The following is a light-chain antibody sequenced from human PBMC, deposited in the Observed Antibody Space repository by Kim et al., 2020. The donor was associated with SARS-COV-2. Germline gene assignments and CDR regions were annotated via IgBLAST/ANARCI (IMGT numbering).Light chain of an antibody. CDR3: CSYVRSGTHVV. Sequence: SITISCTGTSSDAGSYNVVSWYQEHPGKAPKLMIYEVNKRPSGVSNRFSGSKSGNTASLTISGLQAEDEADYYCCSYVRSGTHVVFGGGTQLTVL. V-gene: IGLV2-23*02. CDR2: EVN. J-gene: IGLJ2*01. CDR1: SSDAGSYNV.